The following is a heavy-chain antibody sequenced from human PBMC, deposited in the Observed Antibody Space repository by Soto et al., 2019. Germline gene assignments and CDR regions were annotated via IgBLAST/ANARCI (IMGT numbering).Heavy chain of an antibody. CDR1: GSTFSNYG. Sequence: QVQLVESGGGVVQPGTSLRLSCAASGSTFSNYGMHWVRQAPGKGLEWVAVVWYDGTTKFYPDSVKGRFTISRDNSNNTLYLQMNSLRVDDTAVYYCATVDNYYGSVFWGQGTLVTFSS. D-gene: IGHD3-10*01. CDR2: VWYDGTTK. V-gene: IGHV3-33*01. CDR3: ATVDNYYGSVF. J-gene: IGHJ4*02.